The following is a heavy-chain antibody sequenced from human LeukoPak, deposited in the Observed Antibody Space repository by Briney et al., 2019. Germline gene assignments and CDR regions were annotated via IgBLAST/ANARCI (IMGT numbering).Heavy chain of an antibody. J-gene: IGHJ4*02. Sequence: GGSLRLSCAASGFTFSSYAMSWVRQAPGKGLEWVSGVSGSGGNTYYADSVKGRFTISRDNSKNTLYLQMNSLRAEDTAVYYCAKGKGYYGSGSYPFDYWGQGTLVTVSS. CDR3: AKGKGYYGSGSYPFDY. CDR2: VSGSGGNT. D-gene: IGHD3-10*01. CDR1: GFTFSSYA. V-gene: IGHV3-23*01.